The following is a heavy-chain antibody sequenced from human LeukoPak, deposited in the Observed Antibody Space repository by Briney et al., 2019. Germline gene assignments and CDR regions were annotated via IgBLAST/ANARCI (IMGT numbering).Heavy chain of an antibody. D-gene: IGHD5-24*01. V-gene: IGHV4-39*01. J-gene: IGHJ4*02. Sequence: PSETLSLTCTVSGGSISNSSYYWGWIRQPPGKGLEWIGSIYYSGSTYYNPSLKSRVTISVDTSKNQFSLKLSSVTAADTAVYYCARQNVATTHFDYWGQGTLVTVSS. CDR2: IYYSGST. CDR1: GGSISNSSYY. CDR3: ARQNVATTHFDY.